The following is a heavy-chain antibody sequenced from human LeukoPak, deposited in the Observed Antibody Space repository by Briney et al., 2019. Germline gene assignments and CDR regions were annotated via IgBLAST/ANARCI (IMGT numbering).Heavy chain of an antibody. CDR1: GYSISSGYY. Sequence: SETLSLTCAVSGYSISSGYYWGWIRQPPGKGLEWIGSIYHSGSTYYNPSLKSRVTISVDTSKNQSSLKLSSVTAADTAVYYCASRLPTTVTTGDSTDYWGQGTLVTVSS. J-gene: IGHJ4*02. CDR2: IYHSGST. V-gene: IGHV4-38-2*01. CDR3: ASRLPTTVTTGDSTDY. D-gene: IGHD4-11*01.